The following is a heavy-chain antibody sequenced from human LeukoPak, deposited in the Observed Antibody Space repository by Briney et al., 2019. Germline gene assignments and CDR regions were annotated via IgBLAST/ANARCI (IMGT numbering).Heavy chain of an antibody. CDR1: GGSITSTNW. CDR2: ISLSGFT. CDR3: SRENGAFSPFGY. Sequence: PSETLSLTCGVSGGSITSTNWWSWVRQPPGQGLEWIGEISLSGFTNYNPSLKSRVTMALDKSKNHLSLNLTSVTAADTAVYYCSRENGAFSPFGYWGQGTLVTVPS. V-gene: IGHV4-4*02. D-gene: IGHD2-8*01. J-gene: IGHJ4*02.